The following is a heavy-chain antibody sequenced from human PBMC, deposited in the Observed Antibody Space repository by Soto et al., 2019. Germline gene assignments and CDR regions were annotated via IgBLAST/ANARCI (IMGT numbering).Heavy chain of an antibody. D-gene: IGHD4-4*01. V-gene: IGHV4-59*01. CDR1: GGSMSSYY. CDR2: VYYSGST. Sequence: PSETLSLTCNVSGGSMSSYYWSWIRQPPGKGLEWIGYVYYSGSTNYNPSLKSRVTISVDTSKIQFSLKLSSVTAADTAVYYCASYANYNHFWGQGTLVTVSS. CDR3: ASYANYNHF. J-gene: IGHJ4*02.